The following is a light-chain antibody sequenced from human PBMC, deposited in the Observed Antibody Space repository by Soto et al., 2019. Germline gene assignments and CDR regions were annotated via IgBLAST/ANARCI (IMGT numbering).Light chain of an antibody. Sequence: DIQITQSPSSLSASVGDRVTITCRASQSISSYLNWYQQKPGKAPKLLIYAASSLQSGVPSRFSGSGSGTDFTLTISRLEPDDFAVYYCQQYGASPQTFGQGTKVDIK. CDR1: QSISSY. CDR2: AAS. CDR3: QQYGASPQT. J-gene: IGKJ1*01. V-gene: IGKV1-39*01.